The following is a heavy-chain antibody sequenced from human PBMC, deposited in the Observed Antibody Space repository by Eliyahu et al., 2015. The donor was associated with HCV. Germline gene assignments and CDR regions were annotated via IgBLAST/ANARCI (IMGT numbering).Heavy chain of an antibody. CDR1: GSXIXTNY. V-gene: IGHV1-46*01. Sequence: QVQLVQSGAELKKPGASVKVSCXAPGSXIXTNYMHWVRQAPGQGPEWMGIISPSGDSTSYAQKFQGRVTMTRDTSTSTVYMELSSLKSEDTAVYYCVRACSDGTCTQAFDYWGQGTLVTVSS. J-gene: IGHJ4*02. D-gene: IGHD2-15*01. CDR3: VRACSDGTCTQAFDY. CDR2: ISPSGDST.